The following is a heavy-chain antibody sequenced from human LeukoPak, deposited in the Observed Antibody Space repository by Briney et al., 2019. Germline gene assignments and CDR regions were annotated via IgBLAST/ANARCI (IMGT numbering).Heavy chain of an antibody. CDR1: GYSFTNYW. D-gene: IGHD3-10*01. V-gene: IGHV5-51*01. CDR3: ARHGDYYGSGSYKENDI. J-gene: IGHJ3*02. CDR2: IYPGDSDT. Sequence: GESLKISCKGSGYSFTNYWIGWVRQMPGKGLEWMGIIYPGDSDTRYSLSLQGQVTISADKSISTAYLQWSSLKASDTAMYYCARHGDYYGSGSYKENDIWGQGTMVTVS.